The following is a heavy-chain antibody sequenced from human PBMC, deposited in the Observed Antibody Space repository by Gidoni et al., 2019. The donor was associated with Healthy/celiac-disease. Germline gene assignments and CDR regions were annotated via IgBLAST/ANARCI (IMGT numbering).Heavy chain of an antibody. CDR1: GFTFSNAW. V-gene: IGHV3-15*01. CDR3: TTDIVLMVYATYGMDV. D-gene: IGHD2-8*01. Sequence: EVQLVESGGGLVKPGGSLRLSCAASGFTFSNAWMSWVRQAPGKGLEWVGRIKSKTDGGTTDYAAPVKGRFTISRDDSKNTLYLQMNSLKTEDTAVYYCTTDIVLMVYATYGMDVWGQGTTVTVSS. CDR2: IKSKTDGGTT. J-gene: IGHJ6*02.